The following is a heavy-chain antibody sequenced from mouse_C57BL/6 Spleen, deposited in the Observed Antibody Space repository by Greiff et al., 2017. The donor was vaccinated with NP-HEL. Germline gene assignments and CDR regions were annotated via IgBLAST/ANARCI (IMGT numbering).Heavy chain of an antibody. D-gene: IGHD2-4*01. J-gene: IGHJ4*01. V-gene: IGHV3-6*01. CDR3: ARDYYDYAYYAMDY. CDR2: ISYDGSN. Sequence: VQLQQSGPGLVKPSQSLSLTCSVTGYSITSGYYWNWIRQFPGNKLEWMGYISYDGSNNYNPSLKNRISITRDTSKNQFFLKLNSVTTEDTATYYCARDYYDYAYYAMDYWGQGTSVTVSS. CDR1: GYSITSGYY.